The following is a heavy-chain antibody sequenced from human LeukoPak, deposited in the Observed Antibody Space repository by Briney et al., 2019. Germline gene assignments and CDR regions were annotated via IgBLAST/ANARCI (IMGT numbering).Heavy chain of an antibody. CDR2: IYYSGST. V-gene: IGHV4-39*01. CDR3: ARRKGGSGFVDY. D-gene: IGHD5-12*01. J-gene: IGHJ4*02. Sequence: SETLSLTCTVSGGSISSSSYYWGWIRQPPWKGLEWIGSIYYSGSTYYNPSLKSRVTISVDTSKNQFSLKLSSVTAADTAVYYCARRKGGSGFVDYWGQGTMVTVSS. CDR1: GGSISSSSYY.